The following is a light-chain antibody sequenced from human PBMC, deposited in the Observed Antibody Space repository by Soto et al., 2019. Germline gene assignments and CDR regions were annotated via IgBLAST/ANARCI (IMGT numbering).Light chain of an antibody. CDR3: QQYGRSPPT. CDR1: QSVSSSY. Sequence: EIVLTQSPGTLSLSPGERATLSCRASQSVSSSYVAWYQLRPGQAPRLFIYGASRRATGIPDRFSGSGSGTDFTLSISRLEAEDFAVYYFQQYGRSPPTFGGGTKVEI. V-gene: IGKV3-20*01. CDR2: GAS. J-gene: IGKJ4*01.